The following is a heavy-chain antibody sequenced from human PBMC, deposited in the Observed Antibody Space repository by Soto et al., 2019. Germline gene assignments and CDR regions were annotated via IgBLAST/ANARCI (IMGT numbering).Heavy chain of an antibody. J-gene: IGHJ5*02. CDR3: ARLWSGYLDWFDP. V-gene: IGHV4-39*01. CDR2: IYYSGTT. D-gene: IGHD3-3*01. Sequence: PSETLSLTCSVSGGSIRHSSFYWGWLRQPPGKGLDWIGTIYYSGTTYYNPSLKSRVTISVDTSKNQFSLKLSSVTAADTAVYYCARLWSGYLDWFDPWGQGTLVTVSS. CDR1: GGSIRHSSFY.